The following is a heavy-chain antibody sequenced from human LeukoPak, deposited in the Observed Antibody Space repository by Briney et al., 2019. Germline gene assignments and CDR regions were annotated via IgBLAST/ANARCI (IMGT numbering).Heavy chain of an antibody. CDR2: ISYDGSNK. CDR1: GFTFSSYA. CDR3: ARDQWLGTSFIRDYFDY. D-gene: IGHD2-2*01. V-gene: IGHV3-30-3*01. Sequence: GGSLILSCAASGFTFSSYAMHWVRQAPGKGLEWVAVISYDGSNKYYADSVKGRFTISRDNSKNTLYLQMNSLRAEDTAVYYCARDQWLGTSFIRDYFDYRGQGTLVTVSS. J-gene: IGHJ4*02.